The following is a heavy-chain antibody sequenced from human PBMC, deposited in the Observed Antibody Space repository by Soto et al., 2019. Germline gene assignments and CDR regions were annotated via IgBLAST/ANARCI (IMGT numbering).Heavy chain of an antibody. Sequence: SETLSLTCVVSGGSFSTYYYSWIRQSPGKGLEWIGEINHNGNNNYSASLKSRVTMSLDTSKNQYSMKLTSVTAADTAVYYCARGESNNCHVAFDVWGQGTIVTVSS. D-gene: IGHD1-20*01. V-gene: IGHV4-34*01. CDR2: INHNGNN. CDR1: GGSFSTYY. J-gene: IGHJ3*01. CDR3: ARGESNNCHVAFDV.